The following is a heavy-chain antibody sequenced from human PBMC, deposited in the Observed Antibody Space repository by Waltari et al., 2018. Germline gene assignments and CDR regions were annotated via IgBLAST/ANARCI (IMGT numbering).Heavy chain of an antibody. Sequence: QWQESGPGLVKPSGSLSLSCAVSGDSVTSANWWRWVRQSPQRGLEWIGQVLSTGKTNYRPSFASRVSMSLDASNTQFALKVTSATAADTAVYYCARDRGRGLYLDVWGPGTLVTVSP. CDR2: VLSTGKT. V-gene: IGHV4-4*02. J-gene: IGHJ4*02. D-gene: IGHD2-15*01. CDR1: GDSVTSANW. CDR3: ARDRGRGLYLDV.